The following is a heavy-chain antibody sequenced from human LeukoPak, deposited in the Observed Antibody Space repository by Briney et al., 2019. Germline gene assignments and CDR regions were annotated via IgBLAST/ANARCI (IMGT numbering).Heavy chain of an antibody. CDR2: ISSSSSYI. D-gene: IGHD3-22*01. CDR3: ARVFYYDSSPTSSNWFDP. Sequence: GGSLRLSRAASGFTFSSYSMNWVRQAPGKGLEWVSSISSSSSYIYYADSVKGRFTNSRDNAKNSLYLQMNSLRAEDTAVYYCARVFYYDSSPTSSNWFDPWGQGTLVTVSS. J-gene: IGHJ5*02. CDR1: GFTFSSYS. V-gene: IGHV3-21*01.